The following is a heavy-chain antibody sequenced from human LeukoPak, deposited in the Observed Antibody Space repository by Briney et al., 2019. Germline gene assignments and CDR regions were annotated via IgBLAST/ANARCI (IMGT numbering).Heavy chain of an antibody. CDR3: ARVTWYYGSGSYYNGQYFQH. D-gene: IGHD3-10*01. CDR2: IYTSGST. Sequence: SETLSLTCTVSGGSISSYYWSWIRQPAGKGLEWIGRIYTSGSTNYNPSLKSRVTLSVDTSKNQFSLKLSSVTAADTAVYYCARVTWYYGSGSYYNGQYFQHWGQGTLVTVSS. V-gene: IGHV4-4*07. J-gene: IGHJ1*01. CDR1: GGSISSYY.